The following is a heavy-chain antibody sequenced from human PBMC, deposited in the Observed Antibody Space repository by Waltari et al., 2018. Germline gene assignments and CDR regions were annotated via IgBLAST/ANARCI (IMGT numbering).Heavy chain of an antibody. D-gene: IGHD6-6*01. J-gene: IGHJ3*02. CDR3: AGVGGSSSSFAFDI. CDR1: GFTFTSSA. V-gene: IGHV1-58*02. CDR2: SVVGSGNT. Sequence: QMQLVQSGPEVKKPGTSVKFSCKASGFTFTSSAMQWVRQARGQRLEWIGLSVVGSGNTNYAQKFQERGTIIRDMSIRSDYMALNSLRAEDTAVYYCAGVGGSSSSFAFDIWGQGTMVTVSS.